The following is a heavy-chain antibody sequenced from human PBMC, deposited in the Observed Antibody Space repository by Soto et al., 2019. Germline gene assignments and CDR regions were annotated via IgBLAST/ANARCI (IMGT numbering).Heavy chain of an antibody. Sequence: EVQLVESGGGLVQPGGSLRLSCAASGFTFSSYEMNWVRQAPGKGLEWVSYISSSGSTIYYADSVKGRFTISRDNAKNSLYLQMNSLRAEATAVYYCARGNPGYYDFWSGYYVYWGQGTLVSVSS. D-gene: IGHD3-3*01. CDR2: ISSSGSTI. CDR1: GFTFSSYE. V-gene: IGHV3-48*03. CDR3: ARGNPGYYDFWSGYYVY. J-gene: IGHJ4*02.